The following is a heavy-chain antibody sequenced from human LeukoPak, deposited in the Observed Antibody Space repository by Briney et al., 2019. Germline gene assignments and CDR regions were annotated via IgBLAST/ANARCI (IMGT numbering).Heavy chain of an antibody. CDR2: ISGSGGST. CDR1: GFTFSSYS. Sequence: GGSLRLSCAASGFTFSSYSMNWVRQAPGKGLEWVSAISGSGGSTYYADSVKGRFTISRDNSKNTLYLQMNSLRAEDTAVYYCAAGPWIQNFDYWGQGTLVTVSS. J-gene: IGHJ4*02. D-gene: IGHD5-18*01. V-gene: IGHV3-23*01. CDR3: AAGPWIQNFDY.